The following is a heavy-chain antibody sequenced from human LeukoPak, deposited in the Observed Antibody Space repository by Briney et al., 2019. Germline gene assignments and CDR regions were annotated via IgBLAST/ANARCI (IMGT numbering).Heavy chain of an antibody. D-gene: IGHD1-1*01. Sequence: ASVKVSCKASGGTFSSYAISWVRQAPGQGLEWMGRIIPILGIANYAQKFQGRVTITADKSTSTAYMELSSLRSEDTAVYYCARVWSGRNVQSSVDYWGQGTLVTVSS. J-gene: IGHJ4*02. V-gene: IGHV1-69*04. CDR1: GGTFSSYA. CDR2: IIPILGIA. CDR3: ARVWSGRNVQSSVDY.